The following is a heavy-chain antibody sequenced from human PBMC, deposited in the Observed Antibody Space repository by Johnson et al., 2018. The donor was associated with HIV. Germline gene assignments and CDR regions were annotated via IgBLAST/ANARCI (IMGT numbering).Heavy chain of an antibody. D-gene: IGHD5-24*01. J-gene: IGHJ3*02. Sequence: QVQLVESGGGVVQPGRSLRLSCAASGFTFSSYGMHWVRQAPGKGLEWVAVISYDGSNKYYADSVKGRFTISRDNSKNTLYLQMNSLRAEDTAVYYCARDGYNLAFDIWGQGTMVTVSS. CDR2: ISYDGSNK. CDR1: GFTFSSYG. V-gene: IGHV3-30*19. CDR3: ARDGYNLAFDI.